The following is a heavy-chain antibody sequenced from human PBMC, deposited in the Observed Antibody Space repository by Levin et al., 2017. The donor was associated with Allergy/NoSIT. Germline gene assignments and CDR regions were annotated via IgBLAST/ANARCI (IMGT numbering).Heavy chain of an antibody. CDR3: ARDRTAYSGDWYPSALDN. CDR1: GFTFSSYA. V-gene: IGHV3-33*01. J-gene: IGHJ4*02. D-gene: IGHD2-21*02. CDR2: IWYDGRNK. Sequence: SGESLKISCAASGFTFSSYAMHWVRQAPGKGLEWVAVIWYDGRNKYYVDSVKGRFTVSRDNSKNTLYLQMYSLRAEDTAVYYCARDRTAYSGDWYPSALDNWGQGTLVTVSS.